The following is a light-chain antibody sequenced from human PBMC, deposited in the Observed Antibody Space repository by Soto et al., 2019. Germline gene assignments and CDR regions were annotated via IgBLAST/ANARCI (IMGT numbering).Light chain of an antibody. CDR1: QRVSSSY. J-gene: IGKJ1*01. V-gene: IGKV3-20*01. Sequence: EIVVTQSPGTLSLSPGERATLSCRASQRVSSSYLAWYQQKPGQAPRLLIYGASSRATGSPDRFSGSGSGIDFTLTISRLEPEDFAVYSCQQYGSSQTFGKRTKLEIK. CDR3: QQYGSSQT. CDR2: GAS.